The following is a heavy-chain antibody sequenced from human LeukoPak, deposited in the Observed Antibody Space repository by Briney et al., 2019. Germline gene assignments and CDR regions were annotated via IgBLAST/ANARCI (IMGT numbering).Heavy chain of an antibody. CDR1: GYTFTGYY. CDR3: ARLPGHYDFWSE. Sequence: GASVKVSCKASGYTFTGYYMHWVRQAPGQGLEWMGCINPNSGGTNYAQKFQGRVTMTRDTSISTAYMELSRLRSDDTAVYYCARLPGHYDFWSEWGQGTLVTVSS. CDR2: INPNSGGT. D-gene: IGHD3-3*01. V-gene: IGHV1-2*02. J-gene: IGHJ4*02.